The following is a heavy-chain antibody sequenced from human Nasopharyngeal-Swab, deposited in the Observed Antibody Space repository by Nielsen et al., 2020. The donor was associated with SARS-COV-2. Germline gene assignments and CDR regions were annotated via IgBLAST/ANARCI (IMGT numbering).Heavy chain of an antibody. CDR2: IYYSGST. Sequence: SETLSLTCTVSGGSISSYYWSWIRQPPGKGLEWIGYIYYSGSTNYNPSLKSRVTISVDTSKNQFSLKLSSVTATDTAVYYCARLAKNWFDPWGQGTLVTVSS. J-gene: IGHJ5*02. CDR3: ARLAKNWFDP. V-gene: IGHV4-59*01. CDR1: GGSISSYY.